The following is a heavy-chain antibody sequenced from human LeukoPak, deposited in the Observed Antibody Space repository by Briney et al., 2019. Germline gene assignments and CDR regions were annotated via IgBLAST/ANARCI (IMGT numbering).Heavy chain of an antibody. J-gene: IGHJ4*02. CDR3: TRDPRRLDY. CDR1: GFTLSSFE. Sequence: PGGSLRLSCVTSGFTLSSFEMSWVRQAPGKGLESLSYISPSGTDISYADSVKGRFTISRDNAKNSLYLQMNSLRAEDTAVYYCTRDPRRLDYWGQGTLVTVSS. CDR2: ISPSGTDI. V-gene: IGHV3-48*03.